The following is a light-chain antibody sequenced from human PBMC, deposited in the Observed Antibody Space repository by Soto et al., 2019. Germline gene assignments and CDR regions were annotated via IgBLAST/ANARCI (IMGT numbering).Light chain of an antibody. CDR2: LNSDGSH. V-gene: IGLV4-69*01. CDR1: SGHSSYA. J-gene: IGLJ2*01. CDR3: QTWGTGVV. Sequence: QSVLTQSPSAFASLGASVKLTCTLSSGHSSYAIAWHQQQPEKGPRYLMKLNSDGSHSKGDGIPDRFSDSSSGAERYLTISSLQSEDEADYYCQTWGTGVVFGGGTKVTVL.